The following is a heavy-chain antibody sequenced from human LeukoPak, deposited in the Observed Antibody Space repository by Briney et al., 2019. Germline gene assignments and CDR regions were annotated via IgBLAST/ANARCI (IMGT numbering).Heavy chain of an antibody. CDR1: GGSISSYY. CDR2: IYNSRST. Sequence: SETLSLTCTVSGGSISSYYWSWIRQPPGKGLEWIGYIYNSRSTNYNPSLKSRVIISADTSKNQVSLSLRSVTAADTAVYYCARDGFLEWLPGYWGQGTLVTVSS. V-gene: IGHV4-4*08. D-gene: IGHD3-3*01. J-gene: IGHJ4*02. CDR3: ARDGFLEWLPGY.